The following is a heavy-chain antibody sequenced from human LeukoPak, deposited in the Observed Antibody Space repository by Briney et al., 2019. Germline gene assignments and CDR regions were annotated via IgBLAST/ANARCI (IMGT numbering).Heavy chain of an antibody. J-gene: IGHJ6*03. Sequence: GSSVKVSCKASGGTFSSYTINWVRQAPGQGLEWMGRIIPILGIANYAQKFQGRVTITADKSTSTAYMELSSLRSEDTAVYYCATTSTGGYFYYYYMDVWGKGTTVTVSS. CDR2: IIPILGIA. CDR3: ATTSTGGYFYYYYMDV. V-gene: IGHV1-69*02. CDR1: GGTFSSYT. D-gene: IGHD7-27*01.